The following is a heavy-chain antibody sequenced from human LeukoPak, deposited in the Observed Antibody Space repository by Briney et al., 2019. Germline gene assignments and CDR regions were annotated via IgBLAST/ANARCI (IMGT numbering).Heavy chain of an antibody. Sequence: TGGSLRLSCAASGFTFSSYSMNWVRQAPGKGLEWVSSISSSSSYIYYADSVKGRFTISRDNAKNSLYLQMNSLRAEDTAVYYCATTASRLTDYYYMDVWGKGTTVTVSS. V-gene: IGHV3-21*01. CDR3: ATTASRLTDYYYMDV. CDR2: ISSSSSYI. J-gene: IGHJ6*03. D-gene: IGHD1-26*01. CDR1: GFTFSSYS.